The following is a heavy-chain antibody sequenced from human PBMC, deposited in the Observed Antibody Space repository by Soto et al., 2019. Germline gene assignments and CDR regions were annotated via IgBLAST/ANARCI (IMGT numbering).Heavy chain of an antibody. CDR3: ARDKWLFDWYFDL. V-gene: IGHV4-31*03. D-gene: IGHD3-22*01. Sequence: PSETLSLTCTVSVGSISSGGYYWSWIRQHPGKGLEWIGYIYYRGSTYYNPSLKSRVTISEDTSKNQFSLKLSSVTAADTTVYYCARDKWLFDWYFDLWARGTMVAVSS. CDR1: VGSISSGGYY. J-gene: IGHJ2*01. CDR2: IYYRGST.